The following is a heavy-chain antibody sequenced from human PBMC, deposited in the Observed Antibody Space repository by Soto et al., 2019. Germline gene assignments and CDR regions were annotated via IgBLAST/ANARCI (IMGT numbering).Heavy chain of an antibody. D-gene: IGHD2-21*02. CDR1: GYTISNYG. J-gene: IGHJ4*02. V-gene: IGHV1-18*01. CDR3: ARGGHVVVVTAALDY. Sequence: GASVKVSCKASGYTISNYGFSWVRQAPGQGLEWMGWISGYNGHTTYAQHFLGRVTMTRDTSTSTLYMELTSLTSDDTAIYYCARGGHVVVVTAALDYWGQGALVTVSS. CDR2: ISGYNGHT.